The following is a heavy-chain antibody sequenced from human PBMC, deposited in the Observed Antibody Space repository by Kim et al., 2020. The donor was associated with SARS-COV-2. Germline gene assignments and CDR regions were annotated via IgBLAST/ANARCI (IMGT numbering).Heavy chain of an antibody. Sequence: SVKVSCKASGGTFSSYAIGWVRQAPGQGLEWMGGIIPIFGTANYAQKFQGRVTITADESTSTAYMELSSLRSEDTAVYYCATPLSYYGSERGDYWGQGTLVTVSS. CDR1: GGTFSSYA. V-gene: IGHV1-69*13. CDR3: ATPLSYYGSERGDY. J-gene: IGHJ4*02. D-gene: IGHD3-10*01. CDR2: IIPIFGTA.